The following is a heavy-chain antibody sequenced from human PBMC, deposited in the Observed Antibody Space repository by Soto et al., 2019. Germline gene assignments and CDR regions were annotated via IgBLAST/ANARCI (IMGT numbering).Heavy chain of an antibody. CDR3: AREGGSSPGDIVVVVAVTGYYYGMDV. V-gene: IGHV1-69*13. CDR2: IIPIFGTA. Sequence: SVKVSCKASGGTFSSYAISWVRQAPGQGLEWMGGIIPIFGTANYAQKFQGRVTITADESTSTAYMELSSLRSEDTAVYYCAREGGSSPGDIVVVVAVTGYYYGMDVWGQGTTVTVSS. CDR1: GGTFSSYA. D-gene: IGHD2-15*01. J-gene: IGHJ6*02.